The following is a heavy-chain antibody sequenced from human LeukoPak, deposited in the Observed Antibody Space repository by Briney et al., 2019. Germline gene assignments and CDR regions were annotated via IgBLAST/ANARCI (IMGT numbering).Heavy chain of an antibody. V-gene: IGHV3-30*18. CDR3: AKVFVLMRGTPENWFDP. Sequence: PGGSLRLSCAASGFTFSNYAMHCVRQAPGKGLEWVAVISFDGSDQYYADSVRGRFTISRDNSKNTLYLQMDSLRVEDTALYFCAKVFVLMRGTPENWFDPWGQGTLVTVSS. CDR2: ISFDGSDQ. CDR1: GFTFSNYA. D-gene: IGHD1-14*01. J-gene: IGHJ5*02.